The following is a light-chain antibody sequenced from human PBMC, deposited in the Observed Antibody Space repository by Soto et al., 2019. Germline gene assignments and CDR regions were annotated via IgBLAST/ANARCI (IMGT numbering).Light chain of an antibody. CDR1: QSLLYSSKNKNY. CDR3: QQYYTTPLLT. CDR2: WAS. J-gene: IGKJ4*01. Sequence: DIVMTQSPDSLAVSLGERAVINCKTSQSLLYSSKNKNYLAWYQQKPGQPPKLLIYWASTRESGVPDRFSGNGSRTDFTLTISSLQAEDVAVYYCQQYYTTPLLTFGGGTKVEIK. V-gene: IGKV4-1*01.